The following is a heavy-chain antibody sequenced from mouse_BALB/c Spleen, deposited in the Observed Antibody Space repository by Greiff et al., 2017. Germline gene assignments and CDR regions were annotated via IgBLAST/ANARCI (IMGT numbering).Heavy chain of an antibody. J-gene: IGHJ4*01. CDR3: ARQLGLRDAMDY. D-gene: IGHD3-1*01. CDR2: IWAGGST. V-gene: IGHV2-9*02. CDR1: GFSLTRSG. Sequence: QLKQSGPGLVAPSQSLSITCPVSGFSLTRSGVHWVRQPPGKGLEWLGVIWAGGSTNYNSALMSRLSISKDNSKSQVFLKMNSLQTDDTAMYYCARQLGLRDAMDYWGQGTSVTVAS.